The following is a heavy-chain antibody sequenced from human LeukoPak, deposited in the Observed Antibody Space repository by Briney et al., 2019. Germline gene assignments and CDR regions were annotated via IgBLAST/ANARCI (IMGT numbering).Heavy chain of an antibody. CDR3: AKMYSGYDFYYYYYMDV. V-gene: IGHV3-43*01. CDR1: GFTFDDYF. CDR2: ISWDGVNT. D-gene: IGHD5-12*01. Sequence: PGGSLRLSCAASGFTFDDYFMHWVRQVPGTGLEWVSVISWDGVNTYYADSVKGRFTISRDNSKNTLYLQMNSLRAEDTAVYYCAKMYSGYDFYYYYYMDVWGKGTTVTVSS. J-gene: IGHJ6*03.